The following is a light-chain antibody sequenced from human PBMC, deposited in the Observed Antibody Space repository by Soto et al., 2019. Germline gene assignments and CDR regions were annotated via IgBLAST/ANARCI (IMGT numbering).Light chain of an antibody. CDR2: DVN. Sequence: QSALTQPASVSGSPGQSITISCAGTTSDIGAYNYVSWYQRHPGKAPKLMIYDVNNRPSGISNRFSGSKSGNAASLTISGLQAEDEGHYYCSSHTTSSTLVFGGGTKVTVL. V-gene: IGLV2-14*03. CDR3: SSHTTSSTLV. CDR1: TSDIGAYNY. J-gene: IGLJ3*02.